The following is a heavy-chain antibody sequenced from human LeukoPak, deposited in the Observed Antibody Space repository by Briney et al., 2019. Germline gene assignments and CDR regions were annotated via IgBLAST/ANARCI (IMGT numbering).Heavy chain of an antibody. Sequence: GGSLRLSCAASGFTFSSYGMHWVRQAPGKGLGWVAAISYDGSNKYYADSVKGRFTISRDNSKNTLYLQMNSPRAEDTAVYYCAKDNYYDNSAYPDYWGQGTLVTVYS. V-gene: IGHV3-30*18. J-gene: IGHJ4*02. D-gene: IGHD3-22*01. CDR3: AKDNYYDNSAYPDY. CDR2: ISYDGSNK. CDR1: GFTFSSYG.